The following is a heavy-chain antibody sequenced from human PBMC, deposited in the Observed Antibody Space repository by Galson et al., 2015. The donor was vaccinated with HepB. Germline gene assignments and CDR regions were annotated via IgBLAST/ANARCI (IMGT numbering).Heavy chain of an antibody. Sequence: TLSLPCAVSGGSISSGGYSWSWIRQPPGKGLEWIGYIYHSGSTYYNPSLKSRVTISVDRSKNQFSLKLSSVTAADTAVYYCAGRYCSGGSCYSGLGMDVWGQGTTVTVSS. CDR1: GGSISSGGYS. V-gene: IGHV4-30-2*01. J-gene: IGHJ6*02. CDR2: IYHSGST. CDR3: AGRYCSGGSCYSGLGMDV. D-gene: IGHD2-15*01.